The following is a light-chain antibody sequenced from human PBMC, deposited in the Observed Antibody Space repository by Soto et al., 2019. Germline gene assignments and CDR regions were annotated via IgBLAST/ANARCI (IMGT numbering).Light chain of an antibody. J-gene: IGKJ2*01. CDR2: AAS. V-gene: IGKV1-9*01. Sequence: DLHLTQSPSFLSASVGDRVTITCRASQGISSYLAWYQQKPGKAPKLLIYAASTFQNGVPSRFSGNESGTEFTLTISSLQPEDFATYYCQQLNSYLMYTFGQGTKLEMK. CDR3: QQLNSYLMYT. CDR1: QGISSY.